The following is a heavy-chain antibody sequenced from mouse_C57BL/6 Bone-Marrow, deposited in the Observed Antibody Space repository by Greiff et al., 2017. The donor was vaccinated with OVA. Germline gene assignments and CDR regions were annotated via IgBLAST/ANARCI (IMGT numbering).Heavy chain of an antibody. CDR1: GYTFTDYE. D-gene: IGHD2-2*01. J-gene: IGHJ3*01. CDR2: IDPETGGT. Sequence: QVQLKESGAELVRPGASVTLSCKASGYTFTDYEMHWVKQTPVHGLEWIGAIDPETGGTAYNQKFKGKAILTADKSSSTAYMELRSLTSEDSAVYYCTRSMVTAWFAYWGQGTLVTVSA. V-gene: IGHV1-15*01. CDR3: TRSMVTAWFAY.